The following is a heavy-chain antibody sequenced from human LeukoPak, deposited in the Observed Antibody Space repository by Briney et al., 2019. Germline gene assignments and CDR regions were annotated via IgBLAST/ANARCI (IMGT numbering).Heavy chain of an antibody. CDR1: GFAFSSYW. V-gene: IGHV3-7*03. CDR2: INHNGNVN. Sequence: GGSLRLSCAASGFAFSSYWMNWARQAPGKGLEWVASINHNGNVNYYVDSVKGRFTISRDYAKNSLYLQMSNLRAEDTAVYFCARGGGLDVWGQGATVTVSS. J-gene: IGHJ6*02. D-gene: IGHD3-16*01. CDR3: ARGGGLDV.